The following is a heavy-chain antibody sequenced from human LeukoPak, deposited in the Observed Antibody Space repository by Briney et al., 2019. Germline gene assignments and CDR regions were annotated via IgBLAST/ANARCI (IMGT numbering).Heavy chain of an antibody. CDR1: GFTFSTYA. CDR2: IYSGGRT. V-gene: IGHV3-23*03. J-gene: IGHJ3*02. D-gene: IGHD6-13*01. CDR3: ARAAAVLHDAFDI. Sequence: GGSLRLSCVASGFTFSTYAMSWVRQAPGKGLEWVSVIYSGGRTYYADSVKGRFTISRDNSKNTLYLQMNSLRAEDTAIYYCARAAAVLHDAFDIWGQGTMVTVSS.